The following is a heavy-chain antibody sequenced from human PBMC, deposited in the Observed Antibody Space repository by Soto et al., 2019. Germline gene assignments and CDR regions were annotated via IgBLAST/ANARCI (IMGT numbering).Heavy chain of an antibody. Sequence: GESLKSSCKGSGYSFTIYCISWVLQMPWKGLELMGRIDPSDSYTNYSPSFQGHVTISADKSISTAYLQWSSLKASDTAMYYCASTHSSGGYYYYGMDVWGQGTTVTVSS. J-gene: IGHJ6*02. D-gene: IGHD3-22*01. CDR1: GYSFTIYC. CDR2: IDPSDSYT. V-gene: IGHV5-10-1*01. CDR3: ASTHSSGGYYYYGMDV.